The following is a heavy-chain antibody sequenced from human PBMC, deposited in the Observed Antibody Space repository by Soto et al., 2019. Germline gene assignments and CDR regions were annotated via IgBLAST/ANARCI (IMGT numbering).Heavy chain of an antibody. D-gene: IGHD3-22*01. V-gene: IGHV4-30-4*08. CDR1: GSSIINNHYY. CDR3: ARASMIGVPGFFDV. Sequence: QVQLQESGPGLVKPSQTLSLTCTVSGSSIINNHYYWNFIRQPPGRDLEWIGYIYYSGSTYYHPSLESRLTISIATSKNQFSLKLSSVTAADTAVYYCARASMIGVPGFFDVWGRGPLVTVSS. CDR2: IYYSGST. J-gene: IGHJ2*01.